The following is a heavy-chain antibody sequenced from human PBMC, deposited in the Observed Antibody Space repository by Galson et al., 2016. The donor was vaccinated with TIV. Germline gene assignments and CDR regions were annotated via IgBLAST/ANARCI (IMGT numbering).Heavy chain of an antibody. Sequence: SVKVSCKASGYIFNNYYMHWVRQAPGQGLEWMGWINPDSGATNYAQRFQGRVTMTGDTSISTAYMELSRLRSDDTAVYYCARYCASTSCYSDAFDIWGQGTMVTVSS. D-gene: IGHD2/OR15-2a*01. J-gene: IGHJ3*02. CDR1: GYIFNNYY. CDR2: INPDSGAT. CDR3: ARYCASTSCYSDAFDI. V-gene: IGHV1-2*02.